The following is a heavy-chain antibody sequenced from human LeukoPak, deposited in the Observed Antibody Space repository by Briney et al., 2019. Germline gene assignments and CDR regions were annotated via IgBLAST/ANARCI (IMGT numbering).Heavy chain of an antibody. V-gene: IGHV1-2*02. D-gene: IGHD3-22*01. J-gene: IGHJ4*02. CDR1: GYTFTGYY. Sequence: ASVKVSCKASGYTFTGYYMHWVRQAPGQGLEWMGWINPNSGGTNYAQKFQGRVTMTRDTSISTAYMELSRLRSDDTAVYYCARDNYYYDSSGYQYYFDYWGQGTLVTVSS. CDR3: ARDNYYYDSSGYQYYFDY. CDR2: INPNSGGT.